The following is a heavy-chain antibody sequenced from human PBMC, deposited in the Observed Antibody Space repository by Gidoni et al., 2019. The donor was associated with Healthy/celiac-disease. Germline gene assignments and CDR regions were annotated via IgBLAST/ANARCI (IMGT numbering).Heavy chain of an antibody. J-gene: IGHJ6*02. V-gene: IGHV5-51*01. D-gene: IGHD2-2*01. Sequence: EVQLVQSGAEVTKPGESLKISCKGSGYSFTSYWIGWVRQSPGKGLEWMRIIYPGDSDTRYSPSFQGQVTISADKSISTAYLQWSSLKASDTAMYYCARVVPAASYYYYYGMDVWGQGTTVTVSS. CDR3: ARVVPAASYYYYYGMDV. CDR2: IYPGDSDT. CDR1: GYSFTSYW.